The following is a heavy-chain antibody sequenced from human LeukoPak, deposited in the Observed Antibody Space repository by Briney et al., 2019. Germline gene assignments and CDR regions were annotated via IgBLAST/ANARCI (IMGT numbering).Heavy chain of an antibody. V-gene: IGHV4-59*01. CDR3: ARDRVGATPLYYYYMDV. J-gene: IGHJ6*03. D-gene: IGHD1-26*01. CDR2: IYYSGST. CDR1: GGSIGSYY. Sequence: PSETLSLTCTVSGGSIGSYYWSWIRQPPGKGLEWIGYIYYSGSTNYNPSLKSRGTISVDTSKNQFSLKLSSVTAADTAVYYCARDRVGATPLYYYYMDVWGKGTTVTISS.